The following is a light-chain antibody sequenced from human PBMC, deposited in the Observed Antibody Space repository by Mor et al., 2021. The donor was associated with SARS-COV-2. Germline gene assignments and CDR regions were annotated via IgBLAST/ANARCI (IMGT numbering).Light chain of an antibody. CDR3: QAWDSGLWV. J-gene: IGLJ3*02. V-gene: IGLV3-1*01. CDR2: KDD. Sequence: RPGQSPVLVIHKDDKRPSGIPERFSGSSSGNTATLTISDTQAMDEADYYCQAWDSGLWVFGGGTKLTVL.